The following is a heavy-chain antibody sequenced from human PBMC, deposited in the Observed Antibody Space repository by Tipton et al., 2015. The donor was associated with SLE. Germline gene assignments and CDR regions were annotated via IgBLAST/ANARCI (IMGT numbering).Heavy chain of an antibody. Sequence: TLSLTCAVYGGSFSGYYWSWIRQPPGKGLEWIGEINHSGSTNYNPSLKSRVTISVDTSKNQFSLKLTSVTAADTAVYYCAREGGWSKYNLFDPWGQGTLVIVSS. D-gene: IGHD2-15*01. V-gene: IGHV4-34*09. CDR2: INHSGST. CDR1: GGSFSGYY. J-gene: IGHJ5*02. CDR3: AREGGWSKYNLFDP.